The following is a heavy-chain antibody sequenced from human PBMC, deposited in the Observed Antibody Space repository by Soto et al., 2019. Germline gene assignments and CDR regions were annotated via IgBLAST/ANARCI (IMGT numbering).Heavy chain of an antibody. CDR2: ISYDGSNK. J-gene: IGHJ4*02. V-gene: IGHV3-30*18. CDR3: AKDTSLESYYPSFFDY. D-gene: IGHD1-26*01. Sequence: QPGGSLRLSCAASGFTFSSYGMHWVRQAPGKGLEWVAVISYDGSNKYYADSVKGRFTISRDNSKNTLYLQMNSLRAEDTAVYYCAKDTSLESYYPSFFDYWGQGALVTVSS. CDR1: GFTFSSYG.